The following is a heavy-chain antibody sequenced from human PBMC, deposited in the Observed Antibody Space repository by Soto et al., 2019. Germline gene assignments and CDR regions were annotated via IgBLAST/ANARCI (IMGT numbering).Heavy chain of an antibody. J-gene: IGHJ4*02. CDR2: ISSSGTYI. CDR1: GFTFSSYS. Sequence: EVQLVESGGGLVKPGGSLRLSCAASGFTFSSYSMNWVRQAPGKGLEWVSSISSSGTYIYYADSVKGRFTISRDNAKNSLYLQMDSLRAEDTAVYYCARDSQREVVTAIVYWGQGTLVTVSS. D-gene: IGHD2-21*02. CDR3: ARDSQREVVTAIVY. V-gene: IGHV3-21*01.